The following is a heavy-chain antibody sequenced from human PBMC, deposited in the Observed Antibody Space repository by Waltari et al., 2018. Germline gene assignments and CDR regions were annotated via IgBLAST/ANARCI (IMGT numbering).Heavy chain of an antibody. J-gene: IGHJ5*02. D-gene: IGHD3-10*01. Sequence: QVQLQESGPGLVKPSETLSLTCAVSGYSISSGYYWGWIRQPPGKGLEWIGSIYHSGSTYYNPSLKSRVTISVDTSKNQFSLKLSSVTAADTAVYYGARVWFGEFFRFDPWGQGTLVTVSS. CDR1: GYSISSGYY. V-gene: IGHV4-38-2*01. CDR3: ARVWFGEFFRFDP. CDR2: IYHSGST.